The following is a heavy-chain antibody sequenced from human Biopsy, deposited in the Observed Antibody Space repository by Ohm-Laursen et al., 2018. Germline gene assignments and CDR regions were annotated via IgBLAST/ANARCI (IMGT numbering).Heavy chain of an antibody. CDR1: GFTVSSTY. D-gene: IGHD2-15*01. V-gene: IGHV3-53*01. CDR2: IYTGGST. CDR3: ARGGAGGGDY. Sequence: SLRLSCSASGFTVSSTYMSWVRQAPGKGLEWVSVIYTGGSTFYADFVKGRFTISRDNAKNTLYLQMNSLRAEDTAVYYCARGGAGGGDYWGQGTLVTVSS. J-gene: IGHJ4*02.